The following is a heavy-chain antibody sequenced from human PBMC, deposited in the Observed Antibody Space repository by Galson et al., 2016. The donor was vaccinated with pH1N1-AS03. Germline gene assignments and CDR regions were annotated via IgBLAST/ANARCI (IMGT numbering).Heavy chain of an antibody. Sequence: LSLTCTVAGGSVTRGGFFWSWIRQPAGKGLEWIGRLSSLGTANYNPSLERRVSISVDASKNQFSLKLNSMTAADTAVYYCARDELWGRHDYLFYYWGQGALVTVSS. CDR1: GGSVTRGGFF. J-gene: IGHJ4*02. D-gene: IGHD3-16*01. CDR2: LSSLGTA. V-gene: IGHV4-61*02. CDR3: ARDELWGRHDYLFYY.